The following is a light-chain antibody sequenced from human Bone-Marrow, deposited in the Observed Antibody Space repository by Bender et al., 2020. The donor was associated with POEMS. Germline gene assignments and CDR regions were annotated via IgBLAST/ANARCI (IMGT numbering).Light chain of an antibody. CDR3: ASWDERLRVV. V-gene: IGLV1-36*01. J-gene: IGLJ2*01. CDR1: SSNIGNHG. CDR2: YDD. Sequence: QSVVTQPPSLSEAPRQRVTISCSGSSSNIGNHGVNWYQQLPGEAPKLLIYYDDLLTPGVSDRFSASKSGTSASLAISELQSEDEALYYCASWDERLRVVFGGGTKLIVL.